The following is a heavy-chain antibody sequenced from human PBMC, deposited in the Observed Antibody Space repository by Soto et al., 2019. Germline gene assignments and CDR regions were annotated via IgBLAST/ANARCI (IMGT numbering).Heavy chain of an antibody. CDR2: INPNSGGT. CDR3: ARTLPTQRIAAAGTGGYYYGMDV. CDR1: GYTFTGYY. Sequence: ASVKVSCKASGYTFTGYYMHWVRQAPGQGLEWMGWINPNSGGTNYAQKFQGWVTMTRDTSISTAYMELSRLRSDDTAVYYCARTLPTQRIAAAGTGGYYYGMDVWGQGTTVTVSS. V-gene: IGHV1-2*04. D-gene: IGHD6-13*01. J-gene: IGHJ6*02.